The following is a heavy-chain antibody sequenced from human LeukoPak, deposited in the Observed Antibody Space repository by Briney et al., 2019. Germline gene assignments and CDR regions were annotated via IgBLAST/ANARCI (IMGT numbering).Heavy chain of an antibody. Sequence: PGGSLRLSCAASGFTFSSYSMNWVRQAPGKGLEWVSYISSSSSTIYYADSVKGRFTISRDNAKNSLYLQMNSLRAEDTAVYYCARGGAIVVVPAASDYWGQGTLVTVSS. V-gene: IGHV3-48*04. J-gene: IGHJ4*02. CDR1: GFTFSSYS. D-gene: IGHD2-2*01. CDR2: ISSSSSTI. CDR3: ARGGAIVVVPAASDY.